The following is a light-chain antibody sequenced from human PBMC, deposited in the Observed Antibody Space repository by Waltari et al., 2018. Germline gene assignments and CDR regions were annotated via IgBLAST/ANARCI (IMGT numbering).Light chain of an antibody. Sequence: VLTQSPGTLSLSPGERATLPCRASQSVSRNYLAWYQQKPGQSPWHLIYDTSTRATGIPDRFRGSGSGTDFTLTINRLEPEDFAVYFCQQYSASPHVTFGQGTRLEIK. J-gene: IGKJ5*01. V-gene: IGKV3-20*01. CDR1: QSVSRNY. CDR3: QQYSASPHVT. CDR2: DTS.